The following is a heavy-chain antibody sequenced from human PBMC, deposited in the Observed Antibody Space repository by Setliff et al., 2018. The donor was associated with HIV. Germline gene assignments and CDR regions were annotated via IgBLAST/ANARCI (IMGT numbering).Heavy chain of an antibody. CDR1: GYTFTGYY. CDR3: ARAIGITIFGVVRDAFDI. Sequence: GASVKVSCKASGYTFTGYYMHWVRQAPGQGLEWMGWINPNSGGTNYAQKFQGRVTMTRDTSISTAYMELSRLRSDDTAVYYCARAIGITIFGVVRDAFDIWGQGTMVTV. V-gene: IGHV1-2*02. J-gene: IGHJ3*02. D-gene: IGHD3-3*01. CDR2: INPNSGGT.